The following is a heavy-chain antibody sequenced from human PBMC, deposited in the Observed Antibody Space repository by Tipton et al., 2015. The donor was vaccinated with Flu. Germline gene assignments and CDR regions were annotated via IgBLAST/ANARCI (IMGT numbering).Heavy chain of an antibody. D-gene: IGHD6-19*01. Sequence: SLRLSCAASGFTFSSYGMHWVRQAPGKGPEWVAFIRYDGSNKYYADSVKGRFTISRDNSKNTLYLQMNSLRAEDTAVYYCAKDSSGWFWGFYDYWGQGTLVTVSS. V-gene: IGHV3-30*02. CDR2: IRYDGSNK. CDR3: AKDSSGWFWGFYDY. J-gene: IGHJ4*02. CDR1: GFTFSSYG.